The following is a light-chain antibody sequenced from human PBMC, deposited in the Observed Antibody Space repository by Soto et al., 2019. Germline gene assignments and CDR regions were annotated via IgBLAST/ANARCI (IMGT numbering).Light chain of an antibody. CDR2: AAY. Sequence: DIQMTQSPSSLSASVGDRVTITCRASQSISSHLYGYQQNPGKAPKLTVLAAYSLQSGAQSRFRGSGSGTDFTLTISSLQPEDFATYYGQRSYSTPPIPFGQGTRLE. J-gene: IGKJ5*01. CDR3: QRSYSTPPIP. CDR1: QSISSH. V-gene: IGKV1-39*01.